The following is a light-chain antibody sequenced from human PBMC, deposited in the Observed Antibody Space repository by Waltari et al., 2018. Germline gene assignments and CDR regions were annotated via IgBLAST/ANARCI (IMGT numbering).Light chain of an antibody. CDR2: AAS. J-gene: IGKJ1*01. CDR1: QSISRY. CDR3: QNHERLPAM. Sequence: EIVLTQSPGTLSLSPGERATLSCRASQSISRYLAWYQQKPGQAPRLLIYAASSRATGIQDRFSGSGSGTDFSLTINRLEPEDFAVYYCQNHERLPAMFGQGTKVEIK. V-gene: IGKV3-20*01.